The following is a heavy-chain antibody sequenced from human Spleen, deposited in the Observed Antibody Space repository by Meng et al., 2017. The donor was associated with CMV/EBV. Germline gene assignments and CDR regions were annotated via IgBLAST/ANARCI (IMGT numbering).Heavy chain of an antibody. V-gene: IGHV4-30-4*08. CDR2: IFHSGTT. CDR1: GDSVSSGDYY. Sequence: VSGDSVSSGDYYWSWVRQPPGKGLEYIGYIFHSGTTYSNPSLKSRVTISLDTSKSQFSLKLYSVTAADTAVYYCARDRRGGTFFDLWGRGTLVTVSS. D-gene: IGHD3-16*01. J-gene: IGHJ2*01. CDR3: ARDRRGGTFFDL.